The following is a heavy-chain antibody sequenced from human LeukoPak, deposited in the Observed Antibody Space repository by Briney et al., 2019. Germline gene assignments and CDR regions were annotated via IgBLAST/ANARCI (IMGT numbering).Heavy chain of an antibody. CDR3: ARDSGRYYDY. V-gene: IGHV3-72*01. Sequence: PGGSLRLSCAASGLTFSDHYMDWVRQAPGQGLEWVGRSRNKANSYTTEYAASVKGRFTISRDESKNSLYLQMNSLKTEDTAVYYCARDSGRYYDYWGQGTLVTVSS. D-gene: IGHD1-26*01. CDR1: GLTFSDHY. CDR2: SRNKANSYTT. J-gene: IGHJ4*02.